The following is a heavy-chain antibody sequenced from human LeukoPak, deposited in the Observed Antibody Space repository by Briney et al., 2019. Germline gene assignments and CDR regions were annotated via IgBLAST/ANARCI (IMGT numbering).Heavy chain of an antibody. CDR1: GFTFSSYA. V-gene: IGHV3-23*01. CDR2: ISGSGGST. Sequence: GGSLRLSCAASGFTFSSYAMSWVRQAPGKGLEWVSAISGSGGSTYYADSVKGRFTISRDNSKNTLYLQMNSLRAEDTAVYYCAKGATVTGYYYYGMGVWGQGTTVTVSS. CDR3: AKGATVTGYYYYGMGV. J-gene: IGHJ6*02. D-gene: IGHD4-17*01.